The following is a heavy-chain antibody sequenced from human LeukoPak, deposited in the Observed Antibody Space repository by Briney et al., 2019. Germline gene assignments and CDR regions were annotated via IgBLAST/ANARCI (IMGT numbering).Heavy chain of an antibody. J-gene: IGHJ4*02. CDR1: GFTFSSYA. V-gene: IGHV3-9*01. CDR2: ISWNSGSI. CDR3: AKDESGVVAATPLDY. Sequence: GGSLRLSCAASGFTFSSYAMSWVRQAPGKGLEWVSGISWNSGSIGYADSVKGRFTISRDNAKNSLYLQMNSLRAEDTALYYCAKDESGVVAATPLDYWGQGTLVTVSS. D-gene: IGHD2-15*01.